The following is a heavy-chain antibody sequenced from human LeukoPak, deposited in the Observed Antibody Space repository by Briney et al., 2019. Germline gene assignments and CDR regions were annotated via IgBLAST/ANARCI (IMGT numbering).Heavy chain of an antibody. D-gene: IGHD3-3*01. CDR1: GGSISSGSYY. V-gene: IGHV4-61*02. J-gene: IGHJ5*02. CDR2: IYTSGST. Sequence: PSETLSLTCTVSGGSISSGSYYWSWIRQPAGKGLEWIGRIYTSGSTNYNPPLKSRVTISVDTSKNQFSLKLSSVTAADTAVYYCARADYDFWSGYSFNWFDPWGQGTLVTVSS. CDR3: ARADYDFWSGYSFNWFDP.